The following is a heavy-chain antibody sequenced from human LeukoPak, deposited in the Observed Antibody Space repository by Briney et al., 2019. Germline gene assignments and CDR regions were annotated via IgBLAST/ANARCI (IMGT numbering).Heavy chain of an antibody. V-gene: IGHV3-43*02. Sequence: GGSLRLACAASGFTFDDYAMHWVRQAPGKGLEWVSLSSEDGGSTYYADSVKGRFTISRDNSKNSLYLQMNSLRTEDTALYYCAKDSSADIVVVPAAATFVYWGQGTLVTVSS. D-gene: IGHD2-2*01. CDR3: AKDSSADIVVVPAAATFVY. J-gene: IGHJ4*02. CDR2: SSEDGGST. CDR1: GFTFDDYA.